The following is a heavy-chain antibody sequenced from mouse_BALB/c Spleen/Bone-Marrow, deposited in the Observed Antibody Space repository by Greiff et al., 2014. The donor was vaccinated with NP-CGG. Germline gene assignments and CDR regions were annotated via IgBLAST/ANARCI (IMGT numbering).Heavy chain of an antibody. Sequence: QVQLKESGAEFVMPGASVKMSCKASGYTFTDYWIHWVKQRPGQGLEWIGAIDTSDSYSSYNQKFKGRSTLTVDESSSTAYMQRNSLTSEDSAVYYCARKKRNDGNYYWFPYGGQGTLVTVSA. D-gene: IGHD2-1*01. V-gene: IGHV1-69*01. CDR3: ARKKRNDGNYYWFPY. CDR2: IDTSDSYS. J-gene: IGHJ3*01. CDR1: GYTFTDYW.